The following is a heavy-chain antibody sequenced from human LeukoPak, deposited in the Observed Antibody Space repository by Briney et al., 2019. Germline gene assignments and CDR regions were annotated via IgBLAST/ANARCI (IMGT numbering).Heavy chain of an antibody. Sequence: GGSLRLSCVASGFTFSNYTMHWVRQAPGKGLEWVAAVSYGGTIKSYADSVKSRLTISRDNSQNTLYLQMNSLRAEDTAVYYCVATSGSSTNWGQGTLVTVSS. CDR1: GFTFSNYT. CDR2: VSYGGTIK. CDR3: VATSGSSTN. D-gene: IGHD2-2*01. J-gene: IGHJ4*02. V-gene: IGHV3-30-3*01.